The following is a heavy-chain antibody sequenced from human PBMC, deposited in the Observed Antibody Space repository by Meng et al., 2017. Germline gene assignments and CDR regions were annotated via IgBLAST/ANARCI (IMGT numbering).Heavy chain of an antibody. CDR2: IIPIFGTA. J-gene: IGHJ4*02. Sequence: QGRSVQWGTEVKKPGSSVNVTCRASGGPFGMYSISWVRQAPGKGLEWMGGIIPIFGTANTAQKFQGRVNMTADESTSTAYMELSSLRSEDTAVYYCASYSSVRGIAYWGQGTLVTVSS. CDR3: ASYSSVRGIAY. D-gene: IGHD3-10*01. V-gene: IGHV1-69*01. CDR1: GGPFGMYS.